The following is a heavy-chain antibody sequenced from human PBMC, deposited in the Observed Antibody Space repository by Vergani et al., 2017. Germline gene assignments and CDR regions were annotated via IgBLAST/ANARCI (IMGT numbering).Heavy chain of an antibody. V-gene: IGHV3-30*02. Sequence: QVQLVESGGGVVQPGGSLRLSCAASGFTFSSYGMHWVRQAPGKGLEWVAFIRYDGSNKYYADSVKGRFTISRDNSKNTLYLQMNSLRAEDTAVYYCAKDSYYYGSGSYYHFDYWGQGTLVTVSS. CDR2: IRYDGSNK. CDR1: GFTFSSYG. D-gene: IGHD3-10*01. CDR3: AKDSYYYGSGSYYHFDY. J-gene: IGHJ4*02.